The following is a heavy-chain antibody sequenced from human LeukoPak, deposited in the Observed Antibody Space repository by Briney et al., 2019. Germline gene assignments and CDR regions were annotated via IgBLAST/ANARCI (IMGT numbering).Heavy chain of an antibody. CDR2: IYYSGST. D-gene: IGHD4-17*01. CDR3: ASGEGDYFDY. CDR1: GGSISSHY. J-gene: IGHJ4*02. Sequence: PSQTLSFTCTVSGGSISSHYWSWIRQPPGKGLEWIGYIYYSGSTNYNPSLKSRVTISVDTSKNQFSLKLSSVTAADTAVYYCASGEGDYFDYWGQGTLVTVSS. V-gene: IGHV4-59*11.